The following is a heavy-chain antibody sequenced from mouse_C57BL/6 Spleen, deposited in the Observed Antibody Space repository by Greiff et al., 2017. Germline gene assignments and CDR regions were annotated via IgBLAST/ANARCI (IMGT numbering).Heavy chain of an antibody. CDR3: ARPKLRPVEGYFDV. CDR2: ISSGSSTI. D-gene: IGHD1-2*01. Sequence: EVKLVESGGGLVKPGGSLKLSCAASGFTFSDYGMHWVRQAPEKGLEWVAYISSGSSTIYYADTVKGRFTISRDNAKNTLFLQMTSLRSEDTAMYYCARPKLRPVEGYFDVWGTGTTVTVSS. CDR1: GFTFSDYG. J-gene: IGHJ1*03. V-gene: IGHV5-17*01.